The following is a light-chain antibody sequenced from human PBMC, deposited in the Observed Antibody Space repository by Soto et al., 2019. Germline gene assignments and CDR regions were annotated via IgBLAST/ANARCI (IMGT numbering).Light chain of an antibody. CDR3: QQYNDNWT. CDR1: QSISSW. CDR2: MAS. V-gene: IGKV1-5*03. Sequence: DIQMTQSPSTLSASVGDRVTITCRASQSISSWLAWYQQKPGKAPKLLIYMASTLQSWVPSRFSGSGSGTEFTLAISSLQPDDSATYYCQQYNDNWTFGQGTKV. J-gene: IGKJ1*01.